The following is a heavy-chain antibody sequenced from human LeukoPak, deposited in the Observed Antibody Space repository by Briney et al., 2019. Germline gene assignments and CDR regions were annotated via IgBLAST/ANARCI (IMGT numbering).Heavy chain of an antibody. J-gene: IGHJ6*03. CDR3: AKAMNYGSGSYYSDISYYYYYYMDV. D-gene: IGHD3-10*01. CDR2: ISGSDGST. CDR1: GFTFSSYG. Sequence: GGSLRLSCAASGFTFSSYGMSWVRQAPGKGLEWVSAISGSDGSTYYADSVKGRFTISRDNSKNTLYLQMNSLRAEDTAVYYCAKAMNYGSGSYYSDISYYYYYYMDVWGKGTTVTISS. V-gene: IGHV3-23*01.